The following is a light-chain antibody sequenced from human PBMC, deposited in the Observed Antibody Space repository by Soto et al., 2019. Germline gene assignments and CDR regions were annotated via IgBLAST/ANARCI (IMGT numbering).Light chain of an antibody. CDR3: HHYGGSPT. CDR2: DAS. J-gene: IGKJ4*01. CDR1: QTLGSSY. V-gene: IGKV3-20*01. Sequence: IVLAQSPGTLSLSPGQRATLSCRVSQTLGSSYLAWYPQNPGQAPWLRLYDASTRATGIPDRFSGSGSGADFTLTNSRLEPEDFAMYYCHHYGGSPTVGRGTKVNIK.